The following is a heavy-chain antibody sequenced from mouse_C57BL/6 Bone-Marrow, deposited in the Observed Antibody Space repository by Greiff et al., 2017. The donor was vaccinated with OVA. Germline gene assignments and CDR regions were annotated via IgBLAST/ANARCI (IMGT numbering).Heavy chain of an antibody. Sequence: EVKLVESGGGLVKPGGSLKLSCAASGFTFSSYAMSWVRQTPEKRLEWVATISDGGSYTYYPDNVKGRFTISRDNAKNNLYLQMSHLKSEVTAMYYCARDGRRGYAMDYWGQGTSVTVSS. CDR2: ISDGGSYT. CDR1: GFTFSSYA. J-gene: IGHJ4*01. V-gene: IGHV5-4*01. CDR3: ARDGRRGYAMDY.